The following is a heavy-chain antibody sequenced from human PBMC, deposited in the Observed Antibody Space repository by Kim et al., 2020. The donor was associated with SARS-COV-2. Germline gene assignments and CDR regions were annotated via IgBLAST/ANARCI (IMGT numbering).Heavy chain of an antibody. V-gene: IGHV4-30-4*01. CDR3: ARDGCNLPY. J-gene: IGHJ4*02. Sequence: SETLSLTCTVSGGSISSGDYYWSWIRQPPGKDLEWIGYVYYSGSTYYNPSLKSRATISVDTSNTQFPLKLSSVTAADTAEYYCARDGCNLPYWGQGTLVT. CDR2: VYYSGST. CDR1: GGSISSGDYY. D-gene: IGHD6-19*01.